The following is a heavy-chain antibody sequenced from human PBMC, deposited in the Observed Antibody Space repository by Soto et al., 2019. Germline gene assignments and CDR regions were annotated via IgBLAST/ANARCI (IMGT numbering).Heavy chain of an antibody. CDR2: TNHSGST. V-gene: IGHV4-34*01. D-gene: IGHD3-22*01. CDR1: GGSFSGYY. Sequence: KSSETLSLTCAVYGGSFSGYYWSWIRQPPGKGLEWIGETNHSGSTNYNPSLKSRVTISVDTSKNQFSLKLSSVTAADTAVYYCARGLGITMIVVADDAFDIWGQGTMVTVSS. CDR3: ARGLGITMIVVADDAFDI. J-gene: IGHJ3*02.